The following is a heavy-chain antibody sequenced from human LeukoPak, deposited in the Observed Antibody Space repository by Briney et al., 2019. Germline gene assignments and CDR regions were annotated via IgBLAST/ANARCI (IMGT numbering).Heavy chain of an antibody. D-gene: IGHD3-10*01. CDR3: AREGYYGSGSPPSLYFDY. CDR1: GFTFRNYV. V-gene: IGHV3-30-3*01. CDR2: TSSDLNVK. J-gene: IGHJ4*02. Sequence: GGSLRLSCAASGFTFRNYVIHWVRQAPGKGLEWVAVTSSDLNVKLYADSVKGRFTISRDNSRSALYLQMNSLRPEDTAIYYCAREGYYGSGSPPSLYFDYWGQGTLVTVSS.